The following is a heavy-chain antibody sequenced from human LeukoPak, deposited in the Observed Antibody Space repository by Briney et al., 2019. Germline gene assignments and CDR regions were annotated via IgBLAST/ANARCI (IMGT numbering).Heavy chain of an antibody. Sequence: PGGSLRLSCAASGFKFHNFAMNWVRQAPGKGLEWVSVIYSGGSTHYADSVKGRFTISRDNSKNTLYLQMNSLRAEDTAVYYCARELHYTETGDHLGLYYYGMDVWGQGTTVTVSS. J-gene: IGHJ6*02. CDR1: GFKFHNFA. CDR2: IYSGGST. V-gene: IGHV3-53*01. CDR3: ARELHYTETGDHLGLYYYGMDV. D-gene: IGHD7-27*01.